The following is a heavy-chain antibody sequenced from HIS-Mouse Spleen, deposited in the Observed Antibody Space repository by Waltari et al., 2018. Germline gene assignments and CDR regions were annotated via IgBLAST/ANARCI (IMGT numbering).Heavy chain of an antibody. J-gene: IGHJ6*02. Sequence: EVQLVESGGGLIQPGGSLRLSCAASGFTVSSNYMSWVRQAPGKGLEWVAFIYSGGSTYYAACVKGRFTISRDNSKNTMYLQMNSLRAEDTAVYYCARDTVIAARSYGMDVWGQGTTVTVSS. D-gene: IGHD6-6*01. CDR1: GFTVSSNY. V-gene: IGHV3-53*01. CDR3: ARDTVIAARSYGMDV. CDR2: IYSGGST.